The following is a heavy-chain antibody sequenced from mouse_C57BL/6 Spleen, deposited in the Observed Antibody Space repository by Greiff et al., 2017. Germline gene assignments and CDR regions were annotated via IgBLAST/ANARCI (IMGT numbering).Heavy chain of an antibody. J-gene: IGHJ3*01. CDR1: GYSITSGYY. D-gene: IGHD2-4*01. V-gene: IGHV3-6*01. CDR3: SREDYDYDGGFAY. Sequence: ESGPGLVKPSQSLSLTCSVTGYSITSGYYWNWIRQFPGNKLEWMGYISYDGSNNYNASLKNRISITRDTSKNQFFLKLNSVTTEDTATYSCSREDYDYDGGFAYWGQGTLVTVSA. CDR2: ISYDGSN.